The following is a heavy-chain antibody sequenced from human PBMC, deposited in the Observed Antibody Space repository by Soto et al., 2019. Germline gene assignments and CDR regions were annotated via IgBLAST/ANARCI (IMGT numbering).Heavy chain of an antibody. CDR3: AKDMGTAYYYYGMDV. V-gene: IGHV3-43D*04. CDR2: ISWDGGST. J-gene: IGHJ6*02. D-gene: IGHD2-21*02. Sequence: GSLRLSCAASGFTFDDYAMHWVRQAPGKGLEWVSLISWDGGSTYYADSVKGRLTISRDNSKNSLYLQMNSLRAEDTALYYCAKDMGTAYYYYGMDVWGQGTTVTVSS. CDR1: GFTFDDYA.